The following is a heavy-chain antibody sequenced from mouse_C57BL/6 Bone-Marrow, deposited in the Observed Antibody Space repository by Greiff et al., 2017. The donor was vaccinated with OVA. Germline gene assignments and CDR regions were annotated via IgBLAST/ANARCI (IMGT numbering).Heavy chain of an antibody. CDR2: ISSGSSTI. CDR1: GFTFSDYG. V-gene: IGHV5-17*01. CDR3: ARSDYDYFDY. D-gene: IGHD2-4*01. J-gene: IGHJ2*01. Sequence: EVQLVESGGGLVKPGGSLKLSCAASGFTFSDYGMHWVRQAPETGLEWVAYISSGSSTIYYADTVKGRFTISRDNAKNTLFLQMTSLRSEDTAMYYCARSDYDYFDYWGQGTTLTVSS.